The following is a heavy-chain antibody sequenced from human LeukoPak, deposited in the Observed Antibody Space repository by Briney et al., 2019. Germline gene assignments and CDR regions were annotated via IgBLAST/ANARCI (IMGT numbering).Heavy chain of an antibody. D-gene: IGHD4-17*01. J-gene: IGHJ2*01. V-gene: IGHV3-9*01. CDR1: GFTFKNYG. CDR3: AKDKSDGDYYWYFDL. CDR2: IIWSSATI. Sequence: GGSLRPSCTASGFTFKNYGMHWVRQVPGKGLEWASGIIWSSATIGYADSVKGRFTISRDNAQNSLYLQMNSLRPEDTALYFCAKDKSDGDYYWYFDLWGRGTLVTVSS.